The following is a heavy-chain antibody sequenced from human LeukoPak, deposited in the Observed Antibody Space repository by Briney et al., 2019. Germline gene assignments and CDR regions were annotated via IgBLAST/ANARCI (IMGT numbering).Heavy chain of an antibody. J-gene: IGHJ4*02. Sequence: GGSPRLSCAASGFTFSRYAMNWVRQAPGKGLEWVSTITGTGDETFYADSVKGRFTISRDNSRNTLYLQMNSLRAEDTAVYYCAKEGGDTSFDYWGQGTLVTVSS. CDR1: GFTFSRYA. CDR2: ITGTGDET. CDR3: AKEGGDTSFDY. D-gene: IGHD5-18*01. V-gene: IGHV3-23*01.